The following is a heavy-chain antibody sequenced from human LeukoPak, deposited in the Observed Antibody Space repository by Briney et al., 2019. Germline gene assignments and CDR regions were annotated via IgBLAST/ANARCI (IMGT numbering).Heavy chain of an antibody. CDR3: AKQALAG. J-gene: IGHJ4*02. CDR1: GFTFSSDA. V-gene: IGHV3-23*01. CDR2: ISDSGGRT. Sequence: GGSLRLSCAASGFTFSSDAMNRVRQAPGKGLEWVSGISDSGGRTYYADSVKGRFTISRDNSKKTLYLQMNSLRAEDTAVYYCAKQALAGWGQGTLVTVSS. D-gene: IGHD6-19*01.